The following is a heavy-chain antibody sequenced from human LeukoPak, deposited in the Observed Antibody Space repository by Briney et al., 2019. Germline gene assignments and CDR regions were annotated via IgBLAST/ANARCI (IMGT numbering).Heavy chain of an antibody. V-gene: IGHV3-21*04. Sequence: PGGSLRLSCAASGFTFSTYSMNWVRQAPGKGLEWVSSISSSSSYIYHVDSVKGRFTISRDNAKNSLYLQMNSLRAEDTAVYYCAKGSSGWYLLFDYWGQGTLVTVSS. J-gene: IGHJ4*02. CDR1: GFTFSTYS. D-gene: IGHD6-19*01. CDR2: ISSSSSYI. CDR3: AKGSSGWYLLFDY.